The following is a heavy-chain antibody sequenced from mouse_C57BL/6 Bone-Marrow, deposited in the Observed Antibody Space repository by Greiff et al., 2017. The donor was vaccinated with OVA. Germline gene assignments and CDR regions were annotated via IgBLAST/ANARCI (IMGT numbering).Heavy chain of an antibody. CDR2: IHPNSGST. J-gene: IGHJ4*01. Sequence: VQLQQPGAELVKPGASVKLSCKASGYTFTSYWMHWVKQRPGQGLEWIGMIHPNSGSTNYNEKFKSKATLTVDKSSSTAYMQLSSLTSEDSAVYYCARWGSRDYAMDYWGQGTSVTVSS. V-gene: IGHV1-64*01. CDR3: ARWGSRDYAMDY. CDR1: GYTFTSYW.